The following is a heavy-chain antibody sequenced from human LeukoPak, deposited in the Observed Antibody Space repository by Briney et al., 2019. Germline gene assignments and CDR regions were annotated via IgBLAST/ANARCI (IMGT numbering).Heavy chain of an antibody. V-gene: IGHV3-21*01. CDR2: ISSSSSYI. CDR1: GFTFSSYS. J-gene: IGHJ4*02. CDR3: ARDRGYYDTYFDY. Sequence: PGGSLRLSCAASGFTFSSYSMNWVRQAPGKGLEWVSSISSSSSYIYYADSVKGRFTISRDNAKNSLYLQMNSLRAEDTAVYYCARDRGYYDTYFDYWGQGTLVTVSS. D-gene: IGHD3-22*01.